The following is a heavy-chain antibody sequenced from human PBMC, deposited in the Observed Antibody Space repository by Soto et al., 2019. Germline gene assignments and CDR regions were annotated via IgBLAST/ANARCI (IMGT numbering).Heavy chain of an antibody. CDR1: GGSFSSGSYY. Sequence: SETLSLTCTVSGGSFSSGSYYWSWIRPPPGQGLEWIAYMSYSGTTNYNPSLKSRVSISVDTSKNQFSLKLSSLTAADTAVYYCARAINFDFWSDSESGYYFDYWGQGTLVTVSS. V-gene: IGHV4-61*01. D-gene: IGHD3-3*01. CDR2: MSYSGTT. CDR3: ARAINFDFWSDSESGYYFDY. J-gene: IGHJ4*02.